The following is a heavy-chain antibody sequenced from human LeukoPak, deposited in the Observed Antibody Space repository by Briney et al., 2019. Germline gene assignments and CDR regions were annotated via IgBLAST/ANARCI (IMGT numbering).Heavy chain of an antibody. D-gene: IGHD1-26*01. J-gene: IGHJ4*02. CDR2: ISSSSTYI. CDR1: GFTFSSYS. Sequence: GGSLRLSCAASGFTFSSYSVNWVRQAPGKGLEWVSSISSSSTYIYYADSVKGRFTISRDNSKNTLYLQMNSLRAEDTAVYYCGAAYSGSYLGPFDYWGQGTLVTVSS. CDR3: GAAYSGSYLGPFDY. V-gene: IGHV3-21*01.